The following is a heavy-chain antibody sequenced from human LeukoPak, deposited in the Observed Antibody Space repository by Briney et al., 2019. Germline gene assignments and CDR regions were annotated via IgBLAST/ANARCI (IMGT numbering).Heavy chain of an antibody. CDR1: GGTFSSYA. V-gene: IGHV1-69*06. Sequence: SVKVSCKASGGTFSSYAISWVRQAPGQGLEWMGGIIPIFGTANYAQKFQGRVTITADKSTSTAYMELSSLRSEDTAVYYCARSLRFLEWLPLFDYWGQGTLVTVSS. CDR3: ARSLRFLEWLPLFDY. D-gene: IGHD3-3*01. CDR2: IIPIFGTA. J-gene: IGHJ4*02.